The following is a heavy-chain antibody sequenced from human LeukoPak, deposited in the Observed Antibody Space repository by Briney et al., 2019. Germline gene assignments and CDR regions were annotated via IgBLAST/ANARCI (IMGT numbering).Heavy chain of an antibody. D-gene: IGHD6-6*01. V-gene: IGHV3-30-3*02. J-gene: IGHJ3*02. CDR3: AKDWWGEQLAPGGAFDI. Sequence: GGSLRLSCAASGFTFSSYAMHWVRQAPGKGLEWVAVISYDGSNKYYADSVKGRFTISRDNSKNTLYLQMNSLRAEDTAVYYCAKDWWGEQLAPGGAFDIWGQGTMVTVSS. CDR2: ISYDGSNK. CDR1: GFTFSSYA.